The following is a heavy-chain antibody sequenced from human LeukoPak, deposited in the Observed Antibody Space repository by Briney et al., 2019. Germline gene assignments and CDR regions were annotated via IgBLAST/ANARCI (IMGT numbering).Heavy chain of an antibody. V-gene: IGHV3-48*01. Sequence: GGSLRLSCAASGFTFSSYSMNWVRQAPGKGLEWVSYISSSSSTIYYADSVKGRFTISRDNAKNSLYLQMNSLRAEDTAVYYCARDKYSSGWYFPFDTWGQGTMVTVSS. J-gene: IGHJ3*02. CDR1: GFTFSSYS. CDR3: ARDKYSSGWYFPFDT. D-gene: IGHD6-19*01. CDR2: ISSSSSTI.